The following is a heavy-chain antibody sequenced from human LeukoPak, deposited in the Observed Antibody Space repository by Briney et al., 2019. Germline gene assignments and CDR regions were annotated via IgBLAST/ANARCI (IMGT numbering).Heavy chain of an antibody. CDR1: GGSISSSSYY. J-gene: IGHJ4*02. Sequence: SETLSLTCTVSGGSISSSSYYWGWIRQPPGKGLEWIGSIYYSGSTYYNPSLESRVTISVDTSKNQFSLNLTSVTAADTAVYYCARHKSPLPLHWGQGTLVTVSS. V-gene: IGHV4-39*01. CDR3: ARHKSPLPLH. CDR2: IYYSGST. D-gene: IGHD3-10*01.